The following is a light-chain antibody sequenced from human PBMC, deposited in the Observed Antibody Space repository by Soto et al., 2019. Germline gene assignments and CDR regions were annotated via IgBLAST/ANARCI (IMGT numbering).Light chain of an antibody. CDR1: SSDIGDYNY. CDR2: DVS. J-gene: IGLJ3*02. CDR3: SSYTSSSTRV. V-gene: IGLV2-14*01. Sequence: QSALTQPASVSGSPGQSIAISCTGTSSDIGDYNYVSWYQQHPGKAPKLIIYDVSNRPSGVSDRFSGSKSGNTASLTISGLQAEDEADYYCSSYTSSSTRVFGGGTKLTVL.